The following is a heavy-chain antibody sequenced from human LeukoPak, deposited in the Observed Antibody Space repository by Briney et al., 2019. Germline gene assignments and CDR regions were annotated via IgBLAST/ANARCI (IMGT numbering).Heavy chain of an antibody. J-gene: IGHJ6*02. D-gene: IGHD2-2*01. CDR2: INHSGST. Sequence: SETLSLTCAVYGGSFSGYYWSWIRQPPGKGLEWIGEINHSGSTNYNPSLKSRVTISVDTSKNQFSLKLSSVTAADTAVYYCAALGYCSSTSCSSSFYYYYYGMDVWGQGTTVTVSS. CDR1: GGSFSGYY. V-gene: IGHV4-34*01. CDR3: AALGYCSSTSCSSSFYYYYYGMDV.